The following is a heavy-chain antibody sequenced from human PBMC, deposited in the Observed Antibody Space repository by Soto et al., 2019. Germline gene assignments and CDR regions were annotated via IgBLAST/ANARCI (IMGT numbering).Heavy chain of an antibody. J-gene: IGHJ4*02. V-gene: IGHV3-23*01. CDR3: AKVPSQYIWGSYLRYYDY. CDR2: ISGNTGHA. CDR1: GFPFSNYA. D-gene: IGHD3-16*02. Sequence: EVQMLESGGGLVQPGGSLRLSCAASGFPFSNYAMTWVRQAPGKGLEWVSGISGNTGHAYYADSVKDRFTISRDNSKNTLYLQMDSLRAEDTAVYYCAKVPSQYIWGSYLRYYDYWGQGTRVTVSS.